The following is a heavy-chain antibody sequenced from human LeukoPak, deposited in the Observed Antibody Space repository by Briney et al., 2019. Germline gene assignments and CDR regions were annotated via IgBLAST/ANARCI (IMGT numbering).Heavy chain of an antibody. CDR2: INRSGST. D-gene: IGHD6-13*01. Sequence: SETLSLTSAVYGGSFSGYYWSWIRQPPGKGLEWIGEINRSGSTNYNPSLKSRVTISVDTSKNQFSLKLSSVTAADTAVYYCARGVSIAAAGYRIFYFDYWGQGTLVTVSS. V-gene: IGHV4-34*01. CDR1: GGSFSGYY. CDR3: ARGVSIAAAGYRIFYFDY. J-gene: IGHJ4*02.